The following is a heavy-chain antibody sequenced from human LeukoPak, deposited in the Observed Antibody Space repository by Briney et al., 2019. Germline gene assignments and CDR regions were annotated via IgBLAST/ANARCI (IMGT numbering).Heavy chain of an antibody. J-gene: IGHJ3*02. D-gene: IGHD1-26*01. Sequence: GESLKISCKGSGYSFTSYWIGWVRQMPGKGLEWMGIIYPGDSDTRYSPSFQGQITISADKSISTAYLQWSSLKASDTAMYYCARLPFVVGATPPDAFDIWGQGTMVTVSS. CDR3: ARLPFVVGATPPDAFDI. CDR2: IYPGDSDT. CDR1: GYSFTSYW. V-gene: IGHV5-51*01.